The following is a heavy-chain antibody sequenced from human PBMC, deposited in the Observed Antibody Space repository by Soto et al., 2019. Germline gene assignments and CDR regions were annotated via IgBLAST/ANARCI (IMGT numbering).Heavy chain of an antibody. J-gene: IGHJ6*02. CDR3: ARDLGIAPRQPDYYYYYGMDV. V-gene: IGHV3-33*01. CDR2: IWYDGSNK. D-gene: IGHD6-6*01. Sequence: PGGSLRLSCAASGFTFSSYGMHWVRQAPGKGLEWVAVIWYDGSNKYYADSVKGRFTISRDNSKNTLYLQMNSLRAEDTAVYYCARDLGIAPRQPDYYYYYGMDVWGQGTKVTVSS. CDR1: GFTFSSYG.